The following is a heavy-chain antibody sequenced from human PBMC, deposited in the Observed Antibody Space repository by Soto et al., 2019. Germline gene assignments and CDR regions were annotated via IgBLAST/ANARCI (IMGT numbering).Heavy chain of an antibody. CDR1: EFTFSNYA. Sequence: GSLRLSCAASEFTFSNYALSWVRQAPGKGLEWVSYISSSGSTIYYADSVKGRFTISRDNAKNSLYLQMNSLRAEDTAVYYCARSHLYYDSSGYPDYWGQGTLVTVSS. D-gene: IGHD3-22*01. CDR2: ISSSGSTI. J-gene: IGHJ4*02. V-gene: IGHV3-11*01. CDR3: ARSHLYYDSSGYPDY.